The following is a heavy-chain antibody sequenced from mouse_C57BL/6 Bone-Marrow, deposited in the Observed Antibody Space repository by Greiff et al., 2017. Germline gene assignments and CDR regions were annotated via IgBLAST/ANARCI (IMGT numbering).Heavy chain of an antibody. D-gene: IGHD2-2*01. J-gene: IGHJ1*03. CDR1: GFNIKDYY. V-gene: IGHV14-2*01. Sequence: VQLQQSGAELVKPGASVKLSCTASGFNIKDYYMHWVKQRTEQGLEWIGRIDPEDGETKYAPKFQGKATITADTSSNTAYLRLSSLTSEDTAVYYCASPYVYDAHWYFDVWGTGTTVTVSS. CDR3: ASPYVYDAHWYFDV. CDR2: IDPEDGET.